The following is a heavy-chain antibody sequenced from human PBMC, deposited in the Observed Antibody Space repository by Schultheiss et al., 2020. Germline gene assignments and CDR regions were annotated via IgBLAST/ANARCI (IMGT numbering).Heavy chain of an antibody. CDR3: AKGGEGYNWNDAQGYYYYGMDV. CDR1: GYTFTSYG. CDR2: ISAYNGNT. Sequence: ASVKVSCKASGYTFTSYGISWVRQAPGQGLEWMGWISAYNGNTNYAQKLQGRVTMTTDTSTSTAYMELRSLRSDDTAVYYCAKGGEGYNWNDAQGYYYYGMDVWGQGTTVTVAS. V-gene: IGHV1-18*01. J-gene: IGHJ6*02. D-gene: IGHD1-1*01.